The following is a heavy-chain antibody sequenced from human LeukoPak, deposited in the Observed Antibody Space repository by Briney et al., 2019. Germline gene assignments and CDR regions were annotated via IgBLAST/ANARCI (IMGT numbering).Heavy chain of an antibody. D-gene: IGHD6-19*01. CDR1: GGTFRSYA. CDR3: ARGPAVAGIGYFDY. J-gene: IGHJ4*02. CDR2: IIPIFGTA. V-gene: IGHV1-69*13. Sequence: SVKVSCKASGGTFRSYAISWVRQASGQGLEWMGGIIPIFGTANYAQKFQGRVTITADESTSTAYMELSSLRSEDTAVYYCARGPAVAGIGYFDYWGQGTLVTVSS.